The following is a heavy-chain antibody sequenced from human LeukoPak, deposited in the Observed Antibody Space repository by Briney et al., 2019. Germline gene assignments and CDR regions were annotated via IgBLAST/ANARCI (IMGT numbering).Heavy chain of an antibody. V-gene: IGHV3-30*04. Sequence: PGGSLRLSCAASGFTFSSYAMHWVRQAPGKGLEWVAVISYDGSNKYYADSVKGRFTISRDNSKNTLYLQMNSLRAEDTAVYYCARDPGLVVVAAMWYYYYGMDVWGQGTTVTVSS. CDR3: ARDPGLVVVAAMWYYYYGMDV. D-gene: IGHD2-15*01. CDR1: GFTFSSYA. CDR2: ISYDGSNK. J-gene: IGHJ6*02.